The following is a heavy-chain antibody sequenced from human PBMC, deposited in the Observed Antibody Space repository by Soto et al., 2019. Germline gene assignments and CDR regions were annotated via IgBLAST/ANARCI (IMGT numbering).Heavy chain of an antibody. CDR1: GGSISSSSYY. V-gene: IGHV4-39*01. D-gene: IGHD3-3*01. Sequence: SETLSLTCTVSGGSISSSSYYWGWIRQPPWQGLEWIGSIYYSGSTYYNPSLKSRVTISVDTSKNQFSLKLSSVTAADTAVYYCARPSRLRFLESPLDVWGQGXTVTVYS. CDR2: IYYSGST. J-gene: IGHJ6*02. CDR3: ARPSRLRFLESPLDV.